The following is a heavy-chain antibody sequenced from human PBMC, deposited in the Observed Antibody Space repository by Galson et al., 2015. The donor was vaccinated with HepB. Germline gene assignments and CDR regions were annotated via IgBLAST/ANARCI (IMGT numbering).Heavy chain of an antibody. D-gene: IGHD3-22*01. Sequence: SETLSLTCTVSGGSISSSSYYWGWIRQPPGKGLEWIGSIYYSGSTYYNPSLKSRVTISVDTSKNQFSLKLSSVTAADTAVYYCAKSDSSGYSYVRGPGAFDIWGQGTMVTVSS. CDR3: AKSDSSGYSYVRGPGAFDI. V-gene: IGHV4-39*07. CDR1: GGSISSSSYY. CDR2: IYYSGST. J-gene: IGHJ3*02.